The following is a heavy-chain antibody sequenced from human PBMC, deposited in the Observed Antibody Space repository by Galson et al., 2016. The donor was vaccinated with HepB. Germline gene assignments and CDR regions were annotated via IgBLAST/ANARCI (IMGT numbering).Heavy chain of an antibody. CDR3: AKDGRWVSGPLGY. CDR2: ISSSGSTI. D-gene: IGHD2-21*01. CDR1: GFNFGDYY. V-gene: IGHV3-11*04. J-gene: IGHJ4*02. Sequence: SLRLSCAASGFNFGDYYMSWIRQAPGKGLEWLTYISSSGSTIHYADSVKGRFTISRDNAKNSQYLQMSSLRAEDTAVYYCAKDGRWVSGPLGYWSQGTLVTVSS.